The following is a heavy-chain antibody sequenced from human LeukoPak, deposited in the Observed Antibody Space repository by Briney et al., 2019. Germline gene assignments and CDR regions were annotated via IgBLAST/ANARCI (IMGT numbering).Heavy chain of an antibody. Sequence: ASVKVSCXASGYTFTNYDINWVRQATGQGLEWMGWMNPNSGNTGYAQKFQGRVTMTRNTSISTAYMELSSLRSEDTAVYYCARAYYDSSGYYYSLYYYMDVWGKGTTVTVSS. D-gene: IGHD3-22*01. V-gene: IGHV1-8*01. CDR3: ARAYYDSSGYYYSLYYYMDV. CDR1: GYTFTNYD. CDR2: MNPNSGNT. J-gene: IGHJ6*03.